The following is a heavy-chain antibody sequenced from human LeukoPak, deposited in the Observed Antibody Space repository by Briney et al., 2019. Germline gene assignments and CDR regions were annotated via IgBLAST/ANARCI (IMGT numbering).Heavy chain of an antibody. V-gene: IGHV4-61*01. D-gene: IGHD3-22*01. CDR1: GGSISSSSYY. J-gene: IGHJ4*02. CDR2: IYYSGST. CDR3: ARDRGDYYDSSGSLDY. Sequence: RTSETLSLTCTVSGGSISSSSYYWSWIRQPPGKGLEWIGYIYYSGSTSYNPSLKSRVTITVDMSKNQFSLKLSSVTAADTAVYYCARDRGDYYDSSGSLDYWGQGTLVTVSS.